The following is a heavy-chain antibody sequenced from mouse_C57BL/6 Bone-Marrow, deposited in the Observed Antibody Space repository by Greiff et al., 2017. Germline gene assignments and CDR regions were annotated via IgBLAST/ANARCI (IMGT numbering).Heavy chain of an antibody. Sequence: EVKVVESGGGLVQPGGSLKLSCAASGFTFSDYYMYWVRQTPEKRLEWVAYISNGGGSTYYPDTVKGRFTISRDNAKNTLYLQMGRLKSEDTAMYYCARQTPFYYGYDCYAMDYWGQGTSVTVSS. D-gene: IGHD2-2*01. V-gene: IGHV5-12*01. CDR3: ARQTPFYYGYDCYAMDY. J-gene: IGHJ4*01. CDR2: ISNGGGST. CDR1: GFTFSDYY.